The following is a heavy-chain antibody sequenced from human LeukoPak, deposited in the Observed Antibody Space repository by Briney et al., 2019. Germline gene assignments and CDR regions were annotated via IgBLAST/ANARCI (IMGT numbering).Heavy chain of an antibody. D-gene: IGHD6-13*01. CDR2: IRYIGTT. V-gene: IGHV4-39*01. Sequence: SETLSLTCNVSGGSISGSRRYWGWVRQPPGGGREWIGSIRYIGTTYYNPSLQSRLTISVDNSQNQFSLKLKSVTAADTSMYYCTRQLSWASDTGDSWGQGTLDTVSS. CDR3: TRQLSWASDTGDS. CDR1: GGSISGSRRY. J-gene: IGHJ5*01.